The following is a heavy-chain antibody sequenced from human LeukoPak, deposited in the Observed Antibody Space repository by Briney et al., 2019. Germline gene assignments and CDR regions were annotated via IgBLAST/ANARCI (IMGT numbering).Heavy chain of an antibody. CDR3: AIHAMGSSWYYDY. J-gene: IGHJ4*02. CDR1: GGSISNYY. V-gene: IGHV4-59*08. D-gene: IGHD6-13*01. CDR2: ISYSGST. Sequence: SETLSLTCTVSGGSISNYYWSWIRQPPGKGLEWIGYISYSGSTNYNPSLKSRVTISVDTSKNQFSLKLSSVTAADTAVYYCAIHAMGSSWYYDYWGQGTLVTVSS.